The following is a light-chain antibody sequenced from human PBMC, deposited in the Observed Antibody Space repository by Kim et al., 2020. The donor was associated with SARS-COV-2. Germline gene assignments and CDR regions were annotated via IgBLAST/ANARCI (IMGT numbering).Light chain of an antibody. CDR2: YAS. V-gene: IGKV1-33*01. J-gene: IGKJ4*01. CDR1: QDISNY. Sequence: SSLVDRVTCTCQAVQDISNYLNWYQQNPGKAPKLLFYYASNLETGVPSRFSGSGSGTDFTSTISSLQPGDVATYYCQQYDNLPLSFGGGTEVEIK. CDR3: QQYDNLPLS.